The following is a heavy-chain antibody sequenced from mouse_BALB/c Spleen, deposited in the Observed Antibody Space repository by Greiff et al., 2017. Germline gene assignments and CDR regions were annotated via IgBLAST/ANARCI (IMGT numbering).Heavy chain of an antibody. J-gene: IGHJ3*01. CDR1: GFTFTDYY. CDR3: ARETGTFAY. Sequence: EVKLVESGGGLVQPGGSLRLSCATSGFTFTDYYMSWVRQPPGKALEWLGFIRNKANGYTTEYSAYVKGRFTISRDNSQSILYLQMNTLRAEDSATYYCARETGTFAYWGQGTLVTVSA. V-gene: IGHV7-3*02. CDR2: IRNKANGYTT. D-gene: IGHD4-1*01.